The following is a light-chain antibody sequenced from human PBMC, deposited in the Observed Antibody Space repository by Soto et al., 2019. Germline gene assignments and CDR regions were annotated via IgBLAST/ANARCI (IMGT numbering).Light chain of an antibody. J-gene: IGKJ5*01. Sequence: DIQMTQSASTLSASIVDRVSITFRASQNINSWLAWYQQKPGKAPKLLIYKASSLESGVPSRFTGSGSGTEFTLTISSLQPDDFATYYCQQYSSFSTFGQGTRLEIK. CDR3: QQYSSFST. V-gene: IGKV1-5*03. CDR1: QNINSW. CDR2: KAS.